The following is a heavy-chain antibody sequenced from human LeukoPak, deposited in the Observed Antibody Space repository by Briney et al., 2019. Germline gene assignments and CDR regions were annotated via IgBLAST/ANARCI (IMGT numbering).Heavy chain of an antibody. CDR2: IYSGGTT. D-gene: IGHD3-22*01. Sequence: PGGSLRLSCAASGFTVSSNYMSWVRQAPGKGLEWVSVIYSGGTTYYADSVKGRFTISRDNSKNTMYLQMNSLRAEDTAVYYCARDYYDSSGYYYGYFQHWGQGTLVTVSS. CDR1: GFTVSSNY. J-gene: IGHJ1*01. CDR3: ARDYYDSSGYYYGYFQH. V-gene: IGHV3-53*01.